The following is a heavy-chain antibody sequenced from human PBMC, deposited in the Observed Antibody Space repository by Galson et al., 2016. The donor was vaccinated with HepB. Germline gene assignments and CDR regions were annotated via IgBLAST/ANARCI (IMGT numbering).Heavy chain of an antibody. V-gene: IGHV1-2*04. CDR1: GDTFTGYY. CDR2: LSANSGAT. Sequence: SVKVSCKASGDTFTGYYIHWVRQAPGQGLEWMAWLSANSGATNYAQKFQGWVTLTRDTSISTAYMELTSLTSDATAIYYCATSTGYRSGWGAFDIWGQGTMVTVSS. CDR3: ATSTGYRSGWGAFDI. D-gene: IGHD6-25*01. J-gene: IGHJ3*02.